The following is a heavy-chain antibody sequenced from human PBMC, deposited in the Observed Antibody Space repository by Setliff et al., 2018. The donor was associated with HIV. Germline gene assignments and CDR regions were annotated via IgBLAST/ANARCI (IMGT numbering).Heavy chain of an antibody. Sequence: RASVKVSCKASGGTFSSYPISWVRQAPGQGLEWMGGIIPIFGTTHYAQKFQGRVTVTADESTSTAYMQLSSLRSDDTAVYYCARGRNYDSSGYQQWGQGTLVTVSS. D-gene: IGHD3-22*01. CDR3: ARGRNYDSSGYQQ. CDR2: IIPIFGTT. V-gene: IGHV1-69*13. CDR1: GGTFSSYP. J-gene: IGHJ4*02.